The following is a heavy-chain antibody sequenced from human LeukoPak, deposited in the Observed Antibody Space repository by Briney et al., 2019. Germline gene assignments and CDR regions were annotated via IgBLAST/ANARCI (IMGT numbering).Heavy chain of an antibody. J-gene: IGHJ6*03. Sequence: GGSLRLSCAASGSTFSSYSMNWVRQAPGKGLEWVSSISSSSSYIYYADSVKGRFTISRDNAKNSLYLQMNSLRAEDTAVYYCARDQPDFYYLAAAGTRLSYYYYMDVWGKGTTVTVSS. CDR1: GSTFSSYS. D-gene: IGHD6-13*01. CDR2: ISSSSSYI. CDR3: ARDQPDFYYLAAAGTRLSYYYYMDV. V-gene: IGHV3-21*01.